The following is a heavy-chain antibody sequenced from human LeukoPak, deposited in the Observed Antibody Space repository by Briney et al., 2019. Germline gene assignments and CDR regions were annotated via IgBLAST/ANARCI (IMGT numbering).Heavy chain of an antibody. CDR2: ISSSSSYI. CDR1: AFTFSSYS. Sequence: GGSLRLSCAASAFTFSSYSMNWVRQAPGKGLEWVSSISSSSSYIYYADSVKGRFTISRDNAKNSLYLQMNSLRAEDTAVYYCARGLLQLAGFDYWGQGTLVTVSS. D-gene: IGHD6-6*01. V-gene: IGHV3-21*01. J-gene: IGHJ4*02. CDR3: ARGLLQLAGFDY.